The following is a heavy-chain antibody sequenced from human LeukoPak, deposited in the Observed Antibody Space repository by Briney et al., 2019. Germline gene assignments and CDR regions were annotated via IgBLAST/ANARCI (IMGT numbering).Heavy chain of an antibody. J-gene: IGHJ4*02. V-gene: IGHV1-18*01. Sequence: ASVKVSCKASGYTFTSYGITWVRQAPGQGLEWMGWISAFNTNTNSAQNLQGRVTMTTDTSTSTAYMELRSLTSDDTAVYYCARSGRGTYYYFDLWGQGTLVTVSS. CDR2: ISAFNTNT. CDR3: ARSGRGTYYYFDL. CDR1: GYTFTSYG. D-gene: IGHD5-12*01.